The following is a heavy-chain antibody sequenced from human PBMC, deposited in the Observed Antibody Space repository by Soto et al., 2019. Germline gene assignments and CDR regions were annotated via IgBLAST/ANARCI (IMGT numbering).Heavy chain of an antibody. CDR3: ARAYYDAFDI. V-gene: IGHV3-11*01. J-gene: IGHJ3*02. Sequence: AGGSLRLSCVASGFTFSDYYMTWIRQAPGKGLEWVAYISSSGSGIYYPDSVKGRFTISRDNAKNSLYLQMSSLRAEDSAVYYCARAYYDAFDIWGQGTMVTVSS. CDR1: GFTFSDYY. D-gene: IGHD2-8*01. CDR2: ISSSGSGI.